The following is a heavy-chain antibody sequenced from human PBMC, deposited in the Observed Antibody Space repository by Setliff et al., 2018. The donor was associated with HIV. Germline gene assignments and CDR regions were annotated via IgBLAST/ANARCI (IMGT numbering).Heavy chain of an antibody. CDR2: IYQSGHT. CDR1: GGSISSNKW. Sequence: SETLSLTCAVSGGSISSNKWWSWVRQPPGKGLEWIGEIYQSGHTNYSPPLESRFTLSRDTSKNTMYLQMNSLRREDTAVYYCARVRLYNTALDSWGQGTLVTVSS. CDR3: ARVRLYNTALDS. V-gene: IGHV4-4*02. J-gene: IGHJ1*01. D-gene: IGHD3-3*01.